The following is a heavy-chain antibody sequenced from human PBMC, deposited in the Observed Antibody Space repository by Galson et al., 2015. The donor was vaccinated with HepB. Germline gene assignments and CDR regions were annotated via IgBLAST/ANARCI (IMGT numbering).Heavy chain of an antibody. J-gene: IGHJ4*02. CDR1: GFTFRSFG. D-gene: IGHD6-25*01. V-gene: IGHV3-33*08. Sequence: SLRLSCAASGFTFRSFGIHWVRQAPGKGLEWVALIWADGTNTYYADSVKGRFTISRDNPKNTLNLQMNSLRAEDTAVYYCAREAPVAAPAAFDYWGQGTLVTVSS. CDR2: IWADGTNT. CDR3: AREAPVAAPAAFDY.